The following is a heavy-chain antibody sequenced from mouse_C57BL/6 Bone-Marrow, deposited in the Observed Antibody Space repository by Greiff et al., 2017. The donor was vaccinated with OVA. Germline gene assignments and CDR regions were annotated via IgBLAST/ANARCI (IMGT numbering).Heavy chain of an antibody. CDR2: IYWDDDK. CDR3: ARKGLTGSYYFDY. J-gene: IGHJ2*01. CDR1: GFSLSTSGMG. D-gene: IGHD4-1*01. V-gene: IGHV8-12*01. Sequence: QVTLKVSGPGILQSSQTLSLTCSFSGFSLSTSGMGVSWIRQPSGKGLEWLAHIYWDDDKRYNPSLQSRLTISKDTSRNQVFRKITSVDTAETATYYCARKGLTGSYYFDYWGQGTTLTVSS.